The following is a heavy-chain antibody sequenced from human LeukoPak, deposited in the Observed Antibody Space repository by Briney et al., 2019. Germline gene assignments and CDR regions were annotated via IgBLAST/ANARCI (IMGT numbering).Heavy chain of an antibody. Sequence: SETLSLTCTVSGGSIRSYYWSWIRQPPGKGLEWIGYMHHSGSTKHNPSLKSRVTMSADTSKNQFSLKLSSVTAADTAVYFCARVGGWEPKLHGVTFDYLGQGTLVTVSS. D-gene: IGHD1-26*01. J-gene: IGHJ4*02. CDR2: MHHSGST. CDR3: ARVGGWEPKLHGVTFDY. V-gene: IGHV4-59*01. CDR1: GGSIRSYY.